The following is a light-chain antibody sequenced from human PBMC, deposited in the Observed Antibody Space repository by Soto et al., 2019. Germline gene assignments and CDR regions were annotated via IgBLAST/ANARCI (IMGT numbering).Light chain of an antibody. Sequence: QSALTQPASVSGSPGQSITISCTGSSSDVGSYDYVSWYQHHPGKAPKLLIYDVTTRPSGISHRFSGSKSGHSASLTISGLQAEDEADYYCAVYVDSRSVFVFGPGTKLTVL. CDR3: AVYVDSRSVFV. CDR2: DVT. V-gene: IGLV2-14*03. J-gene: IGLJ1*01. CDR1: SSDVGSYDY.